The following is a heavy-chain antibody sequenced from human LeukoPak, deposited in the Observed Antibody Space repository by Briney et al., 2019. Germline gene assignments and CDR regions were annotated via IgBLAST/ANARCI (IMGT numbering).Heavy chain of an antibody. CDR3: ARSAADAFDY. V-gene: IGHV3-74*01. CDR1: GFTFSSYW. CDR2: INPDGTST. Sequence: GGSLRLSCAASGFTFSSYWMHWVRQAPGKGLVWVSRINPDGTSTSYADSVKGRFTISRDNAKNTVDLQMNSLRGEDTAVYYCARSAADAFDYWGQGTLVTVSS. J-gene: IGHJ4*02.